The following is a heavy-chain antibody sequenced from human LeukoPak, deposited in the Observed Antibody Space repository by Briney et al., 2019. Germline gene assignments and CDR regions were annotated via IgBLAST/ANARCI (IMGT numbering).Heavy chain of an antibody. CDR2: INSDGSST. Sequence: GGSLRLPCAASGFTFSSYWMHWVRQAPGKGLVWVSRINSDGSSTSYADSVKGRFTISRDNAKNTLYLQMNSLRAEDTAVYYCARDYYDSNIPGYYYYYMDVWGKGTTVTVSS. D-gene: IGHD3-22*01. CDR3: ARDYYDSNIPGYYYYYMDV. V-gene: IGHV3-74*01. J-gene: IGHJ6*03. CDR1: GFTFSSYW.